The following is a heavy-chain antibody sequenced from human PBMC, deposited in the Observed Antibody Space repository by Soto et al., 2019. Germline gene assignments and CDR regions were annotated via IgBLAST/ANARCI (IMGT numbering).Heavy chain of an antibody. CDR3: SNVPPTSSGCYPWSHP. Sequence: PGGSLRLSCAASGFTFSSYAMSWVRQAPGKGLEWVSAISGSGGSTYYADSVKGRFTISRDNSKNTLYLQMNSLRAEDTAVYYFSNVPPTSSGCYPWSHPCGQPILVTRSS. D-gene: IGHD6-19*01. CDR2: ISGSGGST. V-gene: IGHV3-23*01. CDR1: GFTFSSYA. J-gene: IGHJ5*02.